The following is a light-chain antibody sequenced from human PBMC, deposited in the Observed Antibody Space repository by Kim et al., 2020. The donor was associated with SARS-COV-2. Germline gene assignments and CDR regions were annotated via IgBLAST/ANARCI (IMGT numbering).Light chain of an antibody. Sequence: APGDTARIVCGGDNIEAKNVHWYQQRPGLAPVLVIYFNDDRPSGIPDRFSGSSSGNTAALTIASVEAGDEADYFCQVCDGSEDHPVFGGGTQLTIL. CDR2: FND. CDR3: QVCDGSEDHPV. CDR1: NIEAKN. V-gene: IGLV3-21*04. J-gene: IGLJ3*02.